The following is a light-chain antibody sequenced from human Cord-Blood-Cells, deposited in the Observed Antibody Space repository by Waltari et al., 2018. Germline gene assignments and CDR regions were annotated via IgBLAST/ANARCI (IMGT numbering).Light chain of an antibody. CDR3: CSYAGSYTFV. CDR1: SSDVGGYNY. J-gene: IGLJ1*01. V-gene: IGLV2-11*01. Sequence: QSALTQPRSVSGSPGQSVTISCTGTSSDVGGYNYVSWYQQHPGKAPKLMIYDVSKRPAGVPDRFSGSNSCNTASLTISGLQAEDEADYDCCSYAGSYTFVFGTGTKVTVL. CDR2: DVS.